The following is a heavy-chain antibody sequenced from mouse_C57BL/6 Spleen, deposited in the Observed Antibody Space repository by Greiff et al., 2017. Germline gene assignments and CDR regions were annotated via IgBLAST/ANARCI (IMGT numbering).Heavy chain of an antibody. D-gene: IGHD2-1*01. V-gene: IGHV1-80*01. CDR2: IYPGDGDT. CDR3: ARGYYGNFYAMDY. CDR1: GYAFSSYW. J-gene: IGHJ4*01. Sequence: VQGVESGAELVKPGASVKISCKASGYAFSSYWMNWVKQRPGKGLEWIGQIYPGDGDTNYNGKFKGKATLTADKSSSTAYMQLSSLTSEDSAVYFCARGYYGNFYAMDYWGQGTSVTVSS.